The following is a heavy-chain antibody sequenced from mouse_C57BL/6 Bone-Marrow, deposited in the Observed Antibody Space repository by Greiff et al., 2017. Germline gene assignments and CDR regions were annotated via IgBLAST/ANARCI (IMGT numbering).Heavy chain of an antibody. J-gene: IGHJ4*01. D-gene: IGHD1-1*01. V-gene: IGHV5-4*01. CDR1: GFTFSSYA. CDR3: AREALRYLYYYAMDY. Sequence: EVKVVESGGGLVKPGGSLKLSCAASGFTFSSYAMSWVRQTPEKRLEWVATISDGGSYTYYPDNVKGRFTISRDNAKNNLYLQMSHLKSEDTAMYYCAREALRYLYYYAMDYWGQGTSVTVSS. CDR2: ISDGGSYT.